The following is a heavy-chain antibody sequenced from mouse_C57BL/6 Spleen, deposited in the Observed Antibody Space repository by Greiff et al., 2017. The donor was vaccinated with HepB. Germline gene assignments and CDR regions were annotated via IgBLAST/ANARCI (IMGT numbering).Heavy chain of an antibody. V-gene: IGHV1-80*01. Sequence: QVHVKQSGAELVKPGASVKISCKASGYAFSSYWMNWVKQRPGKGLEWIGQIYPGDGDTNYNGKFKGKATLTADKSSSTAYMQLSSLTSEDSAVYFCASTTPFAYWGQGTLVTVSA. CDR1: GYAFSSYW. D-gene: IGHD1-1*01. J-gene: IGHJ3*01. CDR2: IYPGDGDT. CDR3: ASTTPFAY.